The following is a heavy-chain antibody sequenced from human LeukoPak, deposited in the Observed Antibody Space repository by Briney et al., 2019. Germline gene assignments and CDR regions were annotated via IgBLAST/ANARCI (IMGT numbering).Heavy chain of an antibody. D-gene: IGHD6-13*01. V-gene: IGHV3-9*01. CDR3: AKDTGSSSWYYFDY. CDR1: GFTFDDYA. CDR2: ISWNSGGI. J-gene: IGHJ4*02. Sequence: GGSLRLSCAASGFTFDDYAMHWVRQAPGKGLEWVSGISWNSGGIGYADSVKGRSTISRDNAKNSLYLQMNSLRAEDTALYYCAKDTGSSSWYYFDYWGQGTLVTVSS.